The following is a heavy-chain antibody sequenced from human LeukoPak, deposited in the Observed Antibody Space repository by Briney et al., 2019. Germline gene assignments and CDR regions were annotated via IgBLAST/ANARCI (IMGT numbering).Heavy chain of an antibody. CDR3: ARGVRITMIVVVITRYYFDY. V-gene: IGHV4-34*01. J-gene: IGHJ4*02. D-gene: IGHD3-22*01. CDR2: INHSGST. Sequence: PSETLSLTCAVYGVSFSGYYWSWIRQPPGKGLEWIGEINHSGSTNYNPSLKSRVTISVDTSKNQFSLKLSSVTAADTAVYYCARGVRITMIVVVITRYYFDYWGQGTLVTVSS. CDR1: GVSFSGYY.